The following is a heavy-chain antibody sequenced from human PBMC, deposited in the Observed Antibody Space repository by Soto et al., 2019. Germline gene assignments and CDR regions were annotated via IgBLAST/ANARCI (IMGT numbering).Heavy chain of an antibody. D-gene: IGHD2-2*03. CDR1: GFTFSSYA. CDR3: AKDGYCTSTSCSTNWFDP. J-gene: IGHJ5*02. V-gene: IGHV3-23*01. Sequence: GGSLRLSCAASGFTFSSYAMSWVRQAPGKGLEWVSAISGSGGSTYYADSVKGRFTISRDDSKNTLYLQMSSLRAEDTAVYYCAKDGYCTSTSCSTNWFDPWGQGTLVTVSS. CDR2: ISGSGGST.